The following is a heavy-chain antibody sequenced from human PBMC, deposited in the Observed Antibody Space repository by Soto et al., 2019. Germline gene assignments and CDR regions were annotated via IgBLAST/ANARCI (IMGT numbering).Heavy chain of an antibody. V-gene: IGHV4-59*01. J-gene: IGHJ6*04. CDR1: GGSISTYY. CDR3: ARDPRGYYGMDV. Sequence: PSETLSLTCTVSGGSISTYYWSWIRQPPGKGLEWIGYIYYSGSTNYNPSLKSRVTISVDTSKNQFSLKLSSVTAADTAVYYCARDPRGYYGMDVGGKGTTVTFSS. D-gene: IGHD3-10*01. CDR2: IYYSGST.